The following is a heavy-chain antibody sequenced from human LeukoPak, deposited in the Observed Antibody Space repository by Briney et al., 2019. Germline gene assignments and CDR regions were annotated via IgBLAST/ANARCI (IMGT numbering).Heavy chain of an antibody. Sequence: GGSLRLSCAASGFTVSSNYMSWVRQVPGKGLEWVSVIYSGGSTYYADSVKGRFTISRDNSKNTLYLQMNSLRAEDTAVYYCARDLGGGYSYGYLDLWGRGTLVTVSS. CDR1: GFTVSSNY. J-gene: IGHJ2*01. V-gene: IGHV3-53*01. D-gene: IGHD5-18*01. CDR2: IYSGGST. CDR3: ARDLGGGYSYGYLDL.